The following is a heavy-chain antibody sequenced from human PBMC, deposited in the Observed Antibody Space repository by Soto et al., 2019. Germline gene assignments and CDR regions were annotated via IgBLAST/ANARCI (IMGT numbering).Heavy chain of an antibody. CDR2: ISSSSRDT. CDR1: GFNFSDYY. V-gene: IGHV3-11*06. J-gene: IGHJ4*02. D-gene: IGHD3-22*01. Sequence: GGSLRLSCAASGFNFSDYYMTWIRQAPGKGLEWISYISSSSRDTEYADSVKGRFMISRDNAKRSLSLQMNSLRVEDTAVYYCARWLEALTTSDSWGPGTLVTVYS. CDR3: ARWLEALTTSDS.